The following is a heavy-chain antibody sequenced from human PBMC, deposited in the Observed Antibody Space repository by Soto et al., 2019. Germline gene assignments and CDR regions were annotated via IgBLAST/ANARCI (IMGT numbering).Heavy chain of an antibody. D-gene: IGHD3-3*01. CDR2: IWYDGSNK. CDR3: ARGIEYYDFWMGGMDV. V-gene: IGHV3-33*01. J-gene: IGHJ6*02. Sequence: HPWGSLRLSCAASGFTFISYGIHFFRHAPFKGLEWVAVIWYDGSNKYYADSVKGRFTISRDNSKNTLYLQMNSLRAEDTAVYYCARGIEYYDFWMGGMDVWGQGTTVTVSS. CDR1: GFTFISYG.